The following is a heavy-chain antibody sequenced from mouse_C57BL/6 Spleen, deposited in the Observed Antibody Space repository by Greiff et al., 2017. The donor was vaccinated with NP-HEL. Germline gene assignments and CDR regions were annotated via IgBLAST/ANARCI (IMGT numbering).Heavy chain of an antibody. CDR3: ARWEGY. V-gene: IGHV1-76*01. D-gene: IGHD4-1*01. CDR1: GYTFTDYY. J-gene: IGHJ2*01. Sequence: QVQLQQSGAELVRPGASVKLSCKASGYTFTDYYINWVKQRPGQGLEWIARIYPGSGNTYYNEKFKGKATLTAEKSSSTAYMQLSSLTSEDSAVYFCARWEGYWGQGTTLTVSS. CDR2: IYPGSGNT.